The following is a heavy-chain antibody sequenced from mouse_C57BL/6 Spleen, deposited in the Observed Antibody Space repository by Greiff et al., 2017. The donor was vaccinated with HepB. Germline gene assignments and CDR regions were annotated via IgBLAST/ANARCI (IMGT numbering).Heavy chain of an antibody. V-gene: IGHV1-52*01. J-gene: IGHJ2*01. Sequence: QVQLQQPGAELVRPGSSVKLSCKASGYTFTSYWMHWVKQRPIKRLEWIGNIDPSDSETHYNQKFKDKATLTVYKSSSTAYMQLSSLTSEDSAVYYCARRGYSNYFDYWGQGTTLTVSS. CDR3: ARRGYSNYFDY. CDR1: GYTFTSYW. CDR2: IDPSDSET. D-gene: IGHD2-5*01.